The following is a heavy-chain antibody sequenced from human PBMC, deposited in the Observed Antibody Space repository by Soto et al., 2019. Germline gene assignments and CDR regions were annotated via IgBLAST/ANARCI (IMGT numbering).Heavy chain of an antibody. CDR1: EGYSSSFD. J-gene: IGHJ5*02. Sequence: ETLSLTCSVSEGYSSSFDWSWIRQPPGKGPEWIGYVYYSGSTNYNPSLKSRVTISVDTSKNQFSLKLSSMNAAHTAVYYFARAHIVATGWLDPWCQGTLVSV. CDR2: VYYSGST. CDR3: ARAHIVATGWLDP. D-gene: IGHD5-12*01. V-gene: IGHV4-59*01.